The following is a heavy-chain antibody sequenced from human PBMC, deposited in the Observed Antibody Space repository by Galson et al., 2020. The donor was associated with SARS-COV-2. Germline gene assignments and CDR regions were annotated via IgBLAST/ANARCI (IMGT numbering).Heavy chain of an antibody. CDR2: IYTSGST. CDR3: ARDSRGPMVRGVIISAFDI. V-gene: IGHV4-4*07. J-gene: IGHJ3*02. D-gene: IGHD3-10*01. CDR1: GGSISSYY. Sequence: SETLSLTCTVSGGSISSYYWSWIRQPAGKGMEWIGRIYTSGSTNYNPSLKSPVTMSVDTSKNQSSLKLSSVTAADTAVYYCARDSRGPMVRGVIISAFDIWGQGTMVTVSS.